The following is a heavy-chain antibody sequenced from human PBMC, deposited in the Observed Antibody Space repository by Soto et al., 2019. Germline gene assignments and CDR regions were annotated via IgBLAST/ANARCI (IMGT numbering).Heavy chain of an antibody. V-gene: IGHV3-23*01. CDR1: GFTFSHYA. Sequence: ESGGDLVQPGGSLRLSCAASGFTFSHYAMSWVRQAPGKGLEWVSSITGRGGTTFYADSVKGRLTISRDNSKNTLYVQMDILRAEDTAVYYCAKDLSPNMGCMDVWGPGTTVTVSS. J-gene: IGHJ6*02. CDR2: ITGRGGTT. CDR3: AKDLSPNMGCMDV. D-gene: IGHD3-10*01.